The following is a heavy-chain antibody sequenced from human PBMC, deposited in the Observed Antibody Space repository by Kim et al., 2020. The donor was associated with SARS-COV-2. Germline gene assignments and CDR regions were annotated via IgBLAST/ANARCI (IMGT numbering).Heavy chain of an antibody. J-gene: IGHJ6*02. CDR2: INHSGST. CDR1: GGSFSGYY. V-gene: IGHV4-34*01. D-gene: IGHD6-13*01. CDR3: ARGQQLVPLYYYYGMDV. Sequence: SETLSLTCAVYGGSFSGYYWSWIRQPPGKGLEWIGEINHSGSTNYNPSLKSRVTISVDTSKNQFALKLSSVTAADTAVYYCARGQQLVPLYYYYGMDVWGQGTTVTVSS.